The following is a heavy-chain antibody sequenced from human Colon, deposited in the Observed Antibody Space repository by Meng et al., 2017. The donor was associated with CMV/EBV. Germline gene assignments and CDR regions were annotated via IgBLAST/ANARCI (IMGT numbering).Heavy chain of an antibody. CDR2: INWNSGSI. D-gene: IGHD3-10*01. CDR3: ANAWRGSSPPYFFDH. J-gene: IGHJ4*02. Sequence: SLKISCAASGFSFDDYAMNWVRQAPGKGLEWVSSINWNSGSITYADSVKGRFTISIDNAKKSLYLQMDSLRPEDTALYYYANAWRGSSPPYFFDHWGQGTQVTVSS. V-gene: IGHV3-9*01. CDR1: GFSFDDYA.